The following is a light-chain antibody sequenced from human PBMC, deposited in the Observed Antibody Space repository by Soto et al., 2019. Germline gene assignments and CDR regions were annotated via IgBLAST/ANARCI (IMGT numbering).Light chain of an antibody. CDR3: SSYYAASASSASYV. J-gene: IGLJ1*01. V-gene: IGLV2-23*02. CDR2: EVS. CDR1: SSDVGTFNL. Sequence: QSVLTQPASVSGSPGQSITISCTGTSSDVGTFNLVSWYQQHPGKAPKLLIFEVSNRPSGVSIRFSGSKSGNTASLTISGLQAEDEADEYCSSYYAASASSASYVFATGTKVTV.